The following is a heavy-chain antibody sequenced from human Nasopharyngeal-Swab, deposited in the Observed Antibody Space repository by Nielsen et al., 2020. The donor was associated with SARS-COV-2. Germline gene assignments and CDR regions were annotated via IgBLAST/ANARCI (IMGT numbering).Heavy chain of an antibody. CDR3: ATVTGTTGGYYYYGMDV. J-gene: IGHJ6*02. V-gene: IGHV3-53*01. D-gene: IGHD1-20*01. CDR2: IYSGGST. CDR1: GFTVSSNY. Sequence: GGSLRLSCAASGFTVSSNYMSWVRQAPGKGLEWVSVIYSGGSTYYADSVKGRFTISRDNSKNTLYLQMNSLRAEDTAVYYCATVTGTTGGYYYYGMDVWGQGTTVTVSS.